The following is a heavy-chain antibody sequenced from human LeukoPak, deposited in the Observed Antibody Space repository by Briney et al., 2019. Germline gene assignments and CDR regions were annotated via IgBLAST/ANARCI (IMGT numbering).Heavy chain of an antibody. J-gene: IGHJ4*02. Sequence: PGGSLRLSCAASGFTFSSYAMHWVRQAPGKGLVWVSRIHSDGSSTSYADSVRGRFTISRDDAKSTLYLQMNSLRAEDTAVYYCARSGWPYYFDYWGQGTLVTVSS. CDR3: ARSGWPYYFDY. V-gene: IGHV3-74*01. D-gene: IGHD3-22*01. CDR1: GFTFSSYA. CDR2: IHSDGSST.